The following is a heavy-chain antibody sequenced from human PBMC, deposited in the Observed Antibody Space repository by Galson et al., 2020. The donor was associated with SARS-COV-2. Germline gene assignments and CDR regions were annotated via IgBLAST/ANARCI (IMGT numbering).Heavy chain of an antibody. V-gene: IGHV4-4*07. CDR2: IYTSGST. Sequence: SQTLSLTCTVSGGSISSYYWSWIRQSAGKGLEWIGRIYTSGSTNYNPSLKSRVTMSVDTSKNQFSLKLSSVTAADTAVYYCARSELWFGEPEGAFDIWGQGTMVTVSS. D-gene: IGHD3-10*01. J-gene: IGHJ3*02. CDR3: ARSELWFGEPEGAFDI. CDR1: GGSISSYY.